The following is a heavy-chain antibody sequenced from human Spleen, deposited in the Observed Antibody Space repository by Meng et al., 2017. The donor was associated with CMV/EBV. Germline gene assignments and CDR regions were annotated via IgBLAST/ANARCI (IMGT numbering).Heavy chain of an antibody. CDR1: GGSFSGYY. D-gene: IGHD6-13*01. V-gene: IGHV4-34*01. CDR3: AREIWQQQHFDY. J-gene: IGHJ4*02. CDR2: INHSGST. Sequence: SETLSLTCAVYGGSFSGYYWSWIRQPPGKGLEWIGEINHSGSTNYNPSLKSRVTISVDTSKDQFSLKLSSVTAADTAVYYCAREIWQQQHFDYWGQGTLVTVSS.